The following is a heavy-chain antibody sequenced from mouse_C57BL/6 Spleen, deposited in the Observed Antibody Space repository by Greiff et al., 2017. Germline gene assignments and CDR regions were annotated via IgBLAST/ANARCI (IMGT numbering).Heavy chain of an antibody. CDR2: ISDGGSYT. Sequence: EVHLVESGGGLVKPGGSLKLSCAASGFTFSSYAMSWVRQTPEKRLEWVATISDGGSYTYYPDNVKGRITISRDNAKNNLYLQMSHLKSEDTAMYYCARLDREVSNYLGCWGQGATLTVSS. CDR1: GFTFSSYA. J-gene: IGHJ2*01. D-gene: IGHD3-3*01. V-gene: IGHV5-4*01. CDR3: ARLDREVSNYLGC.